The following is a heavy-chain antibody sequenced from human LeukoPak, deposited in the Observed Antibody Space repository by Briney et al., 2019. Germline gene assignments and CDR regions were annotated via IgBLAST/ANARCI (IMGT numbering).Heavy chain of an antibody. D-gene: IGHD2-2*01. J-gene: IGHJ6*02. CDR2: ISAYNGNT. Sequence: GASVKVSCKASGYTFTSYGISWVRQAPGQGLEWMGWISAYNGNTNYAQKLQGRVTMTTDTSTSTAYMELRSLRSDDTAVYYCARDHYCSSTSCYHYYYYYGMDVWGQGTTVTVSS. CDR3: ARDHYCSSTSCYHYYYYYGMDV. CDR1: GYTFTSYG. V-gene: IGHV1-18*01.